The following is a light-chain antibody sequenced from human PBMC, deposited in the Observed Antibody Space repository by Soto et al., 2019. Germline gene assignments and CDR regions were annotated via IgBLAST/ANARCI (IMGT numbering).Light chain of an antibody. J-gene: IGKJ4*01. Sequence: DLQMTQSPSSLSASVGDRVTITCRASQSISIYLNWFQQKPGKAPKLLIYAASSLQSGVPSRFSGSGSETDFTLTISSLQPEDFATYYCQQSSSTPLTFGGGTKVEIK. CDR2: AAS. CDR3: QQSSSTPLT. CDR1: QSISIY. V-gene: IGKV1-39*01.